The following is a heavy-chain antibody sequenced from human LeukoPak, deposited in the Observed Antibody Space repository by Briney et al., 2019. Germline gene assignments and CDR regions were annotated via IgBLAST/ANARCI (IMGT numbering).Heavy chain of an antibody. CDR1: GFTFSSYA. CDR2: ISYDGSNK. J-gene: IGHJ6*04. D-gene: IGHD6-13*01. V-gene: IGHV3-30*04. Sequence: GRSLRLSCAASGFTFSSYAMHWVRQAPGKGLEWVAVISYDGSNKYYADSVKGRFTISRDNSNNTLYLQMNSLRAEDTAVYYCARDCVAAADYEIYYYYYGMDVWGKGTTVTVSS. CDR3: ARDCVAAADYEIYYYYYGMDV.